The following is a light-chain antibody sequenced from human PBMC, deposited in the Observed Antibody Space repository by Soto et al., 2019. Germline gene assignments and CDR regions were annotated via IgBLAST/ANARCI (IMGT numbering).Light chain of an antibody. CDR2: STY. J-gene: IGLJ3*02. Sequence: QSVLTQPPSASVTPGQRVTISCSGSSSNIGRKPVNWYQHVPGKAPKLLIYSTYQRPSGVPDRFSGSKSGTSASLAISGLQSEDEADYYCAAWDDSLNGLLFGGGTKVTVL. CDR3: AAWDDSLNGLL. V-gene: IGLV1-44*01. CDR1: SSNIGRKP.